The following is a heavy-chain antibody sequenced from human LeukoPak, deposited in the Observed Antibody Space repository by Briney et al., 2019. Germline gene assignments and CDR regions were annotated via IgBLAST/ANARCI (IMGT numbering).Heavy chain of an antibody. CDR2: INPSGGST. D-gene: IGHD3-10*01. Sequence: ASVKVSCKASGYTFTSYYMHWVRQAPGQGLEWMGIINPSGGSTNYAQKLQDRVTMTRDTSTSTVYMELSSLRSEDTAVYYCARDPRYGSGQTWFAPWGQGTLVTVSS. CDR3: ARDPRYGSGQTWFAP. CDR1: GYTFTSYY. J-gene: IGHJ5*02. V-gene: IGHV1-46*01.